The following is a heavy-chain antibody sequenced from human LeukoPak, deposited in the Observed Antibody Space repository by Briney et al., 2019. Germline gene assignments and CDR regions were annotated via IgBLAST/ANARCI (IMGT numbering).Heavy chain of an antibody. CDR3: SRGSGWLSVY. CDR2: ISGGTT. J-gene: IGHJ4*02. D-gene: IGHD6-19*01. Sequence: GGSLRLSCTASGFTFGDYLMSWFRQAPGKGLEWIGFISGGTTEYAASVKGRFTISRDDSTSIAYLQMNSLTTEDPAVYYCSRGSGWLSVYWAQGPLVPLSS. V-gene: IGHV3-49*03. CDR1: GFTFGDYL.